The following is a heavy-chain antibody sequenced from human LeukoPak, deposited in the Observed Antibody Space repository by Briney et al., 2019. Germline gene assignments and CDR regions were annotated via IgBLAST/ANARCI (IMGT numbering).Heavy chain of an antibody. Sequence: ASVKVSCKASGYTFTGYYMHWVRQAPGQGLEWMGWINPNSGGTNYAQKFQGRVTMTRDTSISTAYMELSRLRPDDTAVYYCARVMGNYDFWSGPEVNFDYWGQGTLVTVSS. CDR1: GYTFTGYY. D-gene: IGHD3-3*01. J-gene: IGHJ4*02. V-gene: IGHV1-2*02. CDR3: ARVMGNYDFWSGPEVNFDY. CDR2: INPNSGGT.